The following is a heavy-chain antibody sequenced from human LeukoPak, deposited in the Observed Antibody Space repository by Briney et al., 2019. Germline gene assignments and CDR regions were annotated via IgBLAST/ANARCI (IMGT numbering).Heavy chain of an antibody. V-gene: IGHV4-31*03. CDR2: IYYGGST. D-gene: IGHD2-15*01. CDR1: GGSISSGGYY. CDR3: ARGGYCSGGSCPEDDAFDI. Sequence: PSETLSLTCTVSGGSISSGGYYWSWIRQHPGKGLEWIGYIYYGGSTYYNPSLKSRVTISVDTSKNQFSLKLSSVTAADTAVYYCARGGYCSGGSCPEDDAFDIWGQGTMVTVSS. J-gene: IGHJ3*02.